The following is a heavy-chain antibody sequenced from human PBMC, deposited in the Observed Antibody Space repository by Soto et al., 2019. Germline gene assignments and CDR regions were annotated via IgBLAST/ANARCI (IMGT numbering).Heavy chain of an antibody. Sequence: ASVDVSCTSSCCTFACYGVSWVRQTPGQGLEWMGWISAYNGNTNYAQKLQGRVTMTTDTSTSTAYMELRSLRSDDTAVYYCSRDPSLGRIAALPGPGYWGQGILVTSPQ. V-gene: IGHV1-18*04. CDR2: ISAYNGNT. CDR3: SRDPSLGRIAALPGPGY. D-gene: IGHD6-6*01. CDR1: CCTFACYG. J-gene: IGHJ4*02.